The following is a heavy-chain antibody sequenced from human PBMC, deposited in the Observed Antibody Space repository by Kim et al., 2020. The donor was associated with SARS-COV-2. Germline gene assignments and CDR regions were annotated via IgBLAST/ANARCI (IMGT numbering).Heavy chain of an antibody. D-gene: IGHD3-10*01. Sequence: GGSLRLSCAASGFTFSSYGMHWVRQAPGKGLEWVAVIWYDGSNKYYADSVKGRFTISRDNSKNTLYLQMNSLRAEDTAVYYCASVSMVRAAPYYYYGMDVWGQGTTVTVSS. CDR1: GFTFSSYG. V-gene: IGHV3-33*01. CDR3: ASVSMVRAAPYYYYGMDV. J-gene: IGHJ6*02. CDR2: IWYDGSNK.